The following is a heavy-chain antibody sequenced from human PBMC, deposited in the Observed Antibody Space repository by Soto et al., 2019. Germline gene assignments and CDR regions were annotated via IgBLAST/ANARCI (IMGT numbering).Heavy chain of an antibody. J-gene: IGHJ6*02. CDR3: ARDSCSSTSCYPGMDV. D-gene: IGHD2-2*01. V-gene: IGHV3-30*03. CDR1: GFTFSSYG. Sequence: GGSLRLSCAASGFTFSSYGMHWVRQAPGKGLEWVAVISYDGSNKYYADSVKGRFTISRDNSKNTLYLQMNSLRAEDTAVYYCARDSCSSTSCYPGMDVWGQGTTVTVSS. CDR2: ISYDGSNK.